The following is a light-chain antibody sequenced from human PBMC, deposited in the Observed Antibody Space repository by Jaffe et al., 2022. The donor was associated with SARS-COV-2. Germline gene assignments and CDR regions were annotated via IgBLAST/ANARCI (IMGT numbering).Light chain of an antibody. Sequence: DIQMTQSPSSLSASVGDRVTITCQASQDISNHLNWYHQKLGEAPKLLIYAASNLETGVPSRFSGSGSGTDFTFTISSLQPEDFATYYCQQYDNLPLTFGGGTKVEVK. J-gene: IGKJ4*01. CDR2: AAS. CDR3: QQYDNLPLT. CDR1: QDISNH. V-gene: IGKV1-33*01.